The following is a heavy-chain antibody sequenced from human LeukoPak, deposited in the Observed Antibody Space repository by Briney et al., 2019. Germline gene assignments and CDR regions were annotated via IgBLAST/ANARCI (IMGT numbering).Heavy chain of an antibody. CDR2: ISWNSGSI. J-gene: IGHJ4*02. Sequence: GGSLRLSCAASGFTVSDYSMSWVRQAPGKGLEWVSGISWNSGSIGYADSVKGRFTISRDNAKNSLYLQMNSLRAEDMALYYCAKDIGRYYYGSGSYLQFDYWGQGTLVTVSS. V-gene: IGHV3-9*03. CDR1: GFTVSDYS. CDR3: AKDIGRYYYGSGSYLQFDY. D-gene: IGHD3-10*01.